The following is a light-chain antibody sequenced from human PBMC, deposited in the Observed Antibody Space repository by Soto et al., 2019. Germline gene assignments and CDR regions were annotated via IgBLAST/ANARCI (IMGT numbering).Light chain of an antibody. J-gene: IGLJ1*01. CDR2: DNN. CDR1: SSNIGNNF. Sequence: QSVLTQPPSVSAAPGQKVTISCSGSSSNIGNNFVSWYQQLPGTAPKLLIYDNNKRPSGIPDRFSGSKSGTSATLGITGLQTGDEADYYCGTWDSSLTVYVFGIGTKLTVL. V-gene: IGLV1-51*01. CDR3: GTWDSSLTVYV.